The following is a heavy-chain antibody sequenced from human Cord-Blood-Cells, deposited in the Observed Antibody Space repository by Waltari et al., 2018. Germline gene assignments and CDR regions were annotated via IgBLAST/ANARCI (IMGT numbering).Heavy chain of an antibody. CDR1: GYTFTSYD. J-gene: IGHJ4*02. CDR3: ARGQTNYYGSGSYYNFDY. CDR2: MNPNSGNT. D-gene: IGHD3-10*01. V-gene: IGHV1-8*02. Sequence: QVQLVQSGAEVKKPGASVKVSCKASGYTFTSYDINWVRQATGQGVEWMGWMNPNSGNTGYAQKVRGRVAMSRNTSISTAYMGLSSLISEDTAVYYCARGQTNYYGSGSYYNFDYWGQGTLVTVSS.